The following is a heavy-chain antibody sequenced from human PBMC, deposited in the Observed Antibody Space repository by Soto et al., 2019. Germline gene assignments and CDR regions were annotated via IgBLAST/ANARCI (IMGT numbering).Heavy chain of an antibody. CDR1: GYTLTELS. D-gene: IGHD6-19*01. Sequence: ASVKVSCKVSGYTLTELSMHWVRQAPGKGLEWMGGFDPEDGETIYAQKFQGRVTMTEDTSTDTAYMELSSLRSDDTAVYYCATGSVAGTCYYYGMDVWGQGTTVTVSS. J-gene: IGHJ6*02. CDR3: ATGSVAGTCYYYGMDV. CDR2: FDPEDGET. V-gene: IGHV1-24*01.